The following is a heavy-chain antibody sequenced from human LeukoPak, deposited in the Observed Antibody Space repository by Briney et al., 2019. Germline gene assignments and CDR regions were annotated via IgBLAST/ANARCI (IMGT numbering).Heavy chain of an antibody. J-gene: IGHJ4*02. Sequence: SETLSLTCTVSGGSISSSSYYWGWIRQPPGKGLEWIGSIYYSGSTYYNPSLKSRVTISVDTSKNQFSLKLSSVTAADTAVYYCARDRRYSYGLDYWGQGTLVTVSS. CDR1: GGSISSSSYY. V-gene: IGHV4-39*07. D-gene: IGHD5-18*01. CDR2: IYYSGST. CDR3: ARDRRYSYGLDY.